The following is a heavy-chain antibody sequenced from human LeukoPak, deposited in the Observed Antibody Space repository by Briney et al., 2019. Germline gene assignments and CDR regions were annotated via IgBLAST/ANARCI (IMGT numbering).Heavy chain of an antibody. CDR2: ISAYNGNT. CDR1: GYRFSDYY. J-gene: IGHJ6*03. D-gene: IGHD6-13*01. V-gene: IGHV1-18*04. CDR3: AADPAAGNRYYYYYMDV. Sequence: ASVKVSCKASGYRFSDYYVHWVRQAPGQGLEWMGWISAYNGNTNYAQKLQGRVTMTTDTSTSTAYMELSSLRSEDTAVYYCAADPAAGNRYYYYYMDVWGKGTTVTVSS.